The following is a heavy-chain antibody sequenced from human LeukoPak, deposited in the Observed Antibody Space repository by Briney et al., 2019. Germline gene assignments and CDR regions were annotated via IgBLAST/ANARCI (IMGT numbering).Heavy chain of an antibody. CDR3: ARDLTYDILTGYLDY. CDR2: IKQDGSEK. Sequence: GGSLRLSCAASGFAFSSYWMSWVRQAPGKGLEWVANIKQDGSEKYYVDSVKGRFTISRDNAKNSLYLQMNSLRAEDTAVYYCARDLTYDILTGYLDYWGQGTLVTVSS. V-gene: IGHV3-7*01. CDR1: GFAFSSYW. D-gene: IGHD3-9*01. J-gene: IGHJ4*02.